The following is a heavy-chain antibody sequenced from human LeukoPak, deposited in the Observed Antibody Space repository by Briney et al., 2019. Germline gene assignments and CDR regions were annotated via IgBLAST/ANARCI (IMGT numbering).Heavy chain of an antibody. J-gene: IGHJ3*02. CDR1: GGTFSGYA. CDR3: ARENNGGYGDDAFDI. D-gene: IGHD4-17*01. CDR2: IIPIFGTA. V-gene: IGHV1-69*05. Sequence: GSSVKVSCKASGGTFSGYAISWVRQAPGQGLEWMGGIIPIFGTANYAQKFQGRVTITTDESTSTAYMELSSLRSEDTAVYYCARENNGGYGDDAFDIWGQGTMVTVSP.